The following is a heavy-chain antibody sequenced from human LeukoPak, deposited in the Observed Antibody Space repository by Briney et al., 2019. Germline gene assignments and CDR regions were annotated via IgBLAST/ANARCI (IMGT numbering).Heavy chain of an antibody. Sequence: PGGSLRLSCAASGFTFYSYSMNWVRQSPGKGLEWVSYISGSSSLKYYADSVKGRFTISRDNDKNPVFLQINSLRGEDTAVYYCVRENWHDGLGAFDTWGLGTTVTVSS. V-gene: IGHV3-21*06. D-gene: IGHD7-27*01. CDR1: GFTFYSYS. J-gene: IGHJ3*02. CDR2: ISGSSSLK. CDR3: VRENWHDGLGAFDT.